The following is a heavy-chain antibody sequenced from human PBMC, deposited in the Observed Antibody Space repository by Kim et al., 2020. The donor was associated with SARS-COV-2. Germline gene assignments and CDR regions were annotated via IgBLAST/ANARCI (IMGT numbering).Heavy chain of an antibody. CDR2: T. V-gene: IGHV3-23*01. Sequence: TFYANSVKGRFTISRDNSKNTLYLHRNGLRPEDTAVYFCAKDSSHYRFFDYWGQGTLVTVSS. CDR3: AKDSSHYRFFDY. J-gene: IGHJ4*02. D-gene: IGHD6-6*01.